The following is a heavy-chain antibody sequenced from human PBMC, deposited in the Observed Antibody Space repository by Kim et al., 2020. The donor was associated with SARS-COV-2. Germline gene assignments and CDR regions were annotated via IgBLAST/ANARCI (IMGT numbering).Heavy chain of an antibody. CDR2: IYYSGST. J-gene: IGHJ5*02. D-gene: IGHD3-22*01. V-gene: IGHV4-39*07. CDR3: AREDSSGYNADSEGAKREDWFDP. CDR1: GGSISSSSYY. Sequence: SETLSLTCTVSGGSISSSSYYWGWIRQPPGKGLEWIGSIYYSGSTYYNPSLKSRVTISVDTSKNQFSLKLSSVTAADTAVYYCAREDSSGYNADSEGAKREDWFDPWGQGTLVTVSS.